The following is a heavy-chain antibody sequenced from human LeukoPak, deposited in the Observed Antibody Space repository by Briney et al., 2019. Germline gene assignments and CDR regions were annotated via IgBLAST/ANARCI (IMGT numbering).Heavy chain of an antibody. CDR3: ASLRFLEWLWDY. D-gene: IGHD3-3*01. CDR2: IYYSGST. Sequence: SETLSLTCTVSGGSISSSSYYWGWIRQPPGKGLEWIGSIYYSGSTYYNPSLKSRVTISVDTSKNQFSLKLSSVTAADAAVYYCASLRFLEWLWDYWGQGTLVTVPS. V-gene: IGHV4-39*01. J-gene: IGHJ4*02. CDR1: GGSISSSSYY.